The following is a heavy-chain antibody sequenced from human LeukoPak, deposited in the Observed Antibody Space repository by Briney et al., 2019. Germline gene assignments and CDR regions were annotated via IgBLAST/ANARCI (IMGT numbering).Heavy chain of an antibody. CDR2: IYPRDGST. J-gene: IGHJ4*02. CDR3: ARDQEAFDY. CDR1: XXXXXSXX. Sequence: SVKVSCKASXXXXXSXXIHWXRXAXGQXLEWMGMIYPRDGSTSYAQKFQGRVTVTRDTSTSTVHMELSGLRSEDTAVYYCARDQEAFDYWGQGTLVTVSS. V-gene: IGHV1-46*01.